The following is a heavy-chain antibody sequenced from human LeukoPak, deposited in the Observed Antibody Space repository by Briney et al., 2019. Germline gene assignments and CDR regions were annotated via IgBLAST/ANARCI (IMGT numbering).Heavy chain of an antibody. D-gene: IGHD6-25*01. V-gene: IGHV4-39*01. CDR1: GGSISSSSYY. J-gene: IGHJ4*02. CDR3: ARSSGWHLLLLDY. CDR2: IYYSGST. Sequence: SETLSLTCTVSGGSISSSSYYWGWIRQPPGTGLEWIGSIYYSGSTYYNPSLKSRVTISVDTSKNQFSLKLNSVTAAGTAVYYCARSSGWHLLLLDYWGQGTLVTVSS.